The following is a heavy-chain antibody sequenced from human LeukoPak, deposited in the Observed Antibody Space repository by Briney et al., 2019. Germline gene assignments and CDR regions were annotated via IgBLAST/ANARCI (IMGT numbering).Heavy chain of an antibody. D-gene: IGHD6-6*01. CDR1: GYTFTSYG. CDR2: ISAYNGNT. CDR3: AIDIAARRAFDY. V-gene: IGHV1-18*01. Sequence: VKVSCKASGYTFTSYGISWVRPAPGQGLEWMGWISAYNGNTNYAQKLQGRVTMTTDTSTSTAYMELRSLRSDDTAVYYCAIDIAARRAFDYWGQGTLVTVSS. J-gene: IGHJ4*02.